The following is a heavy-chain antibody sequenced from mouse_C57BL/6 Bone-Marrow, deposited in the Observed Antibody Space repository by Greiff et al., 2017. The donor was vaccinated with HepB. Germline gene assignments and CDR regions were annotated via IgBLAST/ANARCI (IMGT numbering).Heavy chain of an antibody. CDR1: GFSLTSYG. CDR3: ARKPHYYGSGGFAY. D-gene: IGHD1-1*01. Sequence: VRLKESGPGLVQPSQSLSITCTVSGFSLTSYGVHWVRQSPGKGLEWLGVIWSGGSTDYNAAFISRLSISKDNSKSQVFFKMNSLQADDTAIYYCARKPHYYGSGGFAYWGQGTLVTVSA. CDR2: IWSGGST. V-gene: IGHV2-2*01. J-gene: IGHJ3*01.